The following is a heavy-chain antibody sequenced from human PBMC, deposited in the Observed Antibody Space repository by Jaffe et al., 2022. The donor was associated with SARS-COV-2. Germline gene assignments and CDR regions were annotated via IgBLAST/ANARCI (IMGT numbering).Heavy chain of an antibody. CDR3: ARRYCSGGSCSIDY. D-gene: IGHD2-15*01. V-gene: IGHV5-51*01. Sequence: EVQLVQSGAEVKEPGESLKISCKGSGYSFTIHWIAWVRQMPGKGLEWMGIIYPGDSDTRYSPSFQGQVTISADKSISTAYLQWSSLKASDSAMYFCARRYCSGGSCSIDYWGQGTLVTVSS. J-gene: IGHJ4*02. CDR2: IYPGDSDT. CDR1: GYSFTIHW.